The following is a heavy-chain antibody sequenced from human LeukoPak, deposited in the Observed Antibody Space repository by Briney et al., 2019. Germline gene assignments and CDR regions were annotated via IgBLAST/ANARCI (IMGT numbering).Heavy chain of an antibody. Sequence: GSLRLSCAASGFTFSSYWMSWIRQPAGKGLEWIGRIYTSVNTNYNPSLKSRVSISVVTSKNQFSLQLSSVTAADTAVYYCARNSGSYGLDYWGQGTLVTVSS. CDR3: ARNSGSYGLDY. CDR2: IYTSVNT. V-gene: IGHV4-4*07. D-gene: IGHD1-26*01. J-gene: IGHJ4*02. CDR1: GFTFSSYW.